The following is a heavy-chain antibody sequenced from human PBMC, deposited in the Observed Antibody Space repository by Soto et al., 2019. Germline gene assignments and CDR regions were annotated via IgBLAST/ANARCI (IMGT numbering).Heavy chain of an antibody. Sequence: SETLSLTCAVYGGSFSGYYWSWIRQPPGKGLEWIGEINHSGSTNYNPSLKSRVTISVDTSKNQFSLKLSSVTAADTAVYYCTYMTTVTTVDYWGQGTLVTVSS. J-gene: IGHJ4*02. V-gene: IGHV4-34*01. CDR3: TYMTTVTTVDY. CDR1: GGSFSGYY. D-gene: IGHD4-17*01. CDR2: INHSGST.